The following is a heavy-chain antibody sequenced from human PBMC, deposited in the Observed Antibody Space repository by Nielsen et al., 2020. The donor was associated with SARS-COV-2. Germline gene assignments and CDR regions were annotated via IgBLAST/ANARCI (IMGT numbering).Heavy chain of an antibody. D-gene: IGHD6-19*01. Sequence: SLKISCAASGFTFSTYGMHWVRQVPGKGLEWVAVIWFDGTKTYFADSVRGRFTISRDNSKNTLYLQMSTLRVEDTALYYCARGSSDWWGDYWGQGTLVTVSS. J-gene: IGHJ4*02. V-gene: IGHV3-33*01. CDR1: GFTFSTYG. CDR2: IWFDGTKT. CDR3: ARGSSDWWGDY.